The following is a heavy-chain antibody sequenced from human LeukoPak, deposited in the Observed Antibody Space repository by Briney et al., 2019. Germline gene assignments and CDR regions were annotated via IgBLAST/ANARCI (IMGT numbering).Heavy chain of an antibody. Sequence: ASVKVSCKASGYTFTSYGISWVRQAPGQGLEWMGWISAYNGNTNYAQKLQGRVTMTTDTSTSTAYMELRSLRSEDTAVYYCARGAVAGTTPRGRAAFDIWGQGTMVTVSS. CDR1: GYTFTSYG. V-gene: IGHV1-18*01. J-gene: IGHJ3*02. CDR2: ISAYNGNT. D-gene: IGHD6-19*01. CDR3: ARGAVAGTTPRGRAAFDI.